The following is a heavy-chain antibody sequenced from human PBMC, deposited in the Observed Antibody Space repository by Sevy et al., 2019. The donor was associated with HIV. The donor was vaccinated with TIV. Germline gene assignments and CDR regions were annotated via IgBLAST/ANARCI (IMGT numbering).Heavy chain of an antibody. CDR2: TYYRSKWYN. D-gene: IGHD5-12*01. Sequence: SQTLSLTCAISGDSVSSNSAAWNWIRQSPSRGLEWLGRTYYRSKWYNDYAVSVKSRITINPDTSKNQFSLQLNSVTPEDTAVYYCAREISGYSGYDRGQDYYYYYGMHVWGQGTTVTVSS. J-gene: IGHJ6*02. CDR1: GDSVSSNSAA. V-gene: IGHV6-1*01. CDR3: AREISGYSGYDRGQDYYYYYGMHV.